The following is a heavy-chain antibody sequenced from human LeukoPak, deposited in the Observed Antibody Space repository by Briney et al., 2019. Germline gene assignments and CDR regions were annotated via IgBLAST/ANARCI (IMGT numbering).Heavy chain of an antibody. V-gene: IGHV3-23*01. Sequence: PGGSLRLSCAASGFTFSNYGMNWVRQAPGKGLEWVSVISDSGGKTHYADSVKGRFTISRDNSKNTLYLQMGSLRAEDMAVYYCARGYTGYVGFDYWGQGTLVTVSS. CDR1: GFTFSNYG. J-gene: IGHJ4*02. CDR2: ISDSGGKT. CDR3: ARGYTGYVGFDY. D-gene: IGHD5-12*01.